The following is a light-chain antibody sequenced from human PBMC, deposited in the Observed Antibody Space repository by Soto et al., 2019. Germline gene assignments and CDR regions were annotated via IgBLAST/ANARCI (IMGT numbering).Light chain of an antibody. J-gene: IGKJ1*01. CDR3: QQRSNRLWT. Sequence: EIVLTQSPATLSLSPGERATLSCRASQSVSTYLAWYQQKPGQAPRLLIYDGSNRATGIPARFSGSGSGTDFTLTISSLEAEDFAVYYCQQRSNRLWTFGQGTKVEIK. V-gene: IGKV3-11*01. CDR2: DGS. CDR1: QSVSTY.